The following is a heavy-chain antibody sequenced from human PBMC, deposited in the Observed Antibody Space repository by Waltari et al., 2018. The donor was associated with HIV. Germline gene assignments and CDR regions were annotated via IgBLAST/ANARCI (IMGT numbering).Heavy chain of an antibody. D-gene: IGHD3-22*01. CDR3: ARDGHFYDSRPLDH. CDR2: ISYGGRNK. J-gene: IGHJ4*02. V-gene: IGHV3-30*04. Sequence: QVQLVESGGGVVQPGGSLRLSCVASGFTFRPFAFHWVRQAPGKGLEWVALISYGGRNKVYADSVKGRFTISRDNSKNTLYLQMNSLRAEDTAVYYCARDGHFYDSRPLDHWGQGTLVTVSS. CDR1: GFTFRPFA.